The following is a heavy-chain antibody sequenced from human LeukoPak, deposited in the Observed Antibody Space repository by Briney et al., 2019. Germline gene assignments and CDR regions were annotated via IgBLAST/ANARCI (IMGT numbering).Heavy chain of an antibody. J-gene: IGHJ4*02. Sequence: SVKVSCKASGGTFSSYAISWVRQAPGQGLEWMGGIIPIFGTANYAQKFQGRVTITADESTSTAYMELSSLRSEDTAVYYCARAPLGYCSGGSCYSGGRYCFDYWGQGTLVTVSS. CDR2: IIPIFGTA. CDR3: ARAPLGYCSGGSCYSGGRYCFDY. D-gene: IGHD2-15*01. V-gene: IGHV1-69*13. CDR1: GGTFSSYA.